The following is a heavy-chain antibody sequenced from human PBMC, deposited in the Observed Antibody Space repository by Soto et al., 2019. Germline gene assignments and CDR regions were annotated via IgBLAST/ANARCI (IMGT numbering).Heavy chain of an antibody. CDR1: GFTLSIYA. V-gene: IGHV3-23*01. D-gene: IGHD3-10*01. Sequence: GGSLRLSCVASGFTLSIYAMSWIRQAPGKGLEWVSSISLSGDSASYADSVKGRFTISRDNSKNTLFLQMNSLRADDTAIYYCGRIYWGHGALVTVST. CDR3: GRIY. CDR2: ISLSGDSA. J-gene: IGHJ4*01.